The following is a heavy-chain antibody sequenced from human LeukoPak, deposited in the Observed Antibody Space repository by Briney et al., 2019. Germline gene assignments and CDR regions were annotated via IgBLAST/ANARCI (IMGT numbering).Heavy chain of an antibody. J-gene: IGHJ4*02. V-gene: IGHV1-46*01. D-gene: IGHD4-11*01. CDR3: ARQQGLQNLNFDY. CDR2: INPIGGTT. CDR1: GYTFTTYY. Sequence: VASVKVSCKASGYTFTTYYIHWVRQAPGQGLEWMGIINPIGGTTDYAQKFQGRVTMTRDTSTSTVYMELSSLRSEDTAVNYCARQQGLQNLNFDYWGQGTLVTVSS.